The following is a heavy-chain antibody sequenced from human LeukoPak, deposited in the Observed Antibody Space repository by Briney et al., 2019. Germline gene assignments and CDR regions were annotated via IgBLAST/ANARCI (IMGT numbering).Heavy chain of an antibody. CDR2: ISGSGIVT. D-gene: IGHD6-19*01. CDR1: GFTFSTYA. V-gene: IGHV3-23*01. Sequence: PGGSLRLSCAASGFTFSTYAMTWVRQAPGKGLEWVSAISGSGIVTYYADSVKGRFTISRDNSKNTLYLQMNSLRAEDTAVYYCAKDRYSSGWWGQGTLVTVSS. CDR3: AKDRYSSGW. J-gene: IGHJ4*02.